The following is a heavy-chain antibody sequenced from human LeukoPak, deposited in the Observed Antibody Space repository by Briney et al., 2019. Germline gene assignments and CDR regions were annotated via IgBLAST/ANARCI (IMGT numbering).Heavy chain of an antibody. V-gene: IGHV4-59*08. J-gene: IGHJ4*02. CDR3: ARQVNTKFDS. CDR2: IYYSRST. Sequence: SETLSLTCTVSGGSISSYYWSWIRQPPGKGLEWIGYIYYSRSTNYNPSLKSRVTISVDTSKNQYSLKLNSVTAADTAVYSCARQVNTKFDSWGQGTLVTVSS. CDR1: GGSISSYY. D-gene: IGHD4-17*01.